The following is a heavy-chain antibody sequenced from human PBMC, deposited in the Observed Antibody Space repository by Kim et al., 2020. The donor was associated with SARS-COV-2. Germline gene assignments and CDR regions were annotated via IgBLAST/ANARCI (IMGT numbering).Heavy chain of an antibody. CDR1: GFTFSAYW. CDR2: IKQDGSEK. J-gene: IGHJ4*02. Sequence: GGSLRLSCAASGFTFSAYWMIWVRQAPGKGLEGVANIKQDGSEKNYVDSVKGRFTISRDNAKNSLYLHMNNLSVEDTAVYYRARALLSSEGYWGQGVLVTVSS. V-gene: IGHV3-7*03. D-gene: IGHD3-10*01. CDR3: ARALLSSEGY.